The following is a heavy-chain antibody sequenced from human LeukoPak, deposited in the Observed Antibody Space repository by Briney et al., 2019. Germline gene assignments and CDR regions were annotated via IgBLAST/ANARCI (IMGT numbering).Heavy chain of an antibody. Sequence: GESLKISCQGTGYMFSNYWLAWVRHMPRKDLAWMGIIYPGDSDTRYSPSFQGQITLSVDKSTNTAYLQWSSLRASDTAIYYCARHSLMNDYVSPFDPSGQGTLVTVSS. J-gene: IGHJ5*02. CDR1: GYMFSNYW. V-gene: IGHV5-51*01. D-gene: IGHD1-1*01. CDR3: ARHSLMNDYVSPFDP. CDR2: IYPGDSDT.